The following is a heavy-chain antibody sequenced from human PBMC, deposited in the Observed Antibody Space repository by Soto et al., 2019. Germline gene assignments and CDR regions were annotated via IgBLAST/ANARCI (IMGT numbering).Heavy chain of an antibody. D-gene: IGHD3-10*01. J-gene: IGHJ5*02. CDR1: GFSVSTSH. V-gene: IGHV3-53*01. CDR3: ARVGPYDSGSYMLQYNCYAP. CDR2: IYSGGAT. Sequence: GGSLRLSCAAAGFSVSTSHMNWVRQTPGKGLEWVSVIYSGGATYYAASVKGRFTISRDKSKNTVYLQMNSLRAEDTAVYYCARVGPYDSGSYMLQYNCYAPWGQGTLVTVPS.